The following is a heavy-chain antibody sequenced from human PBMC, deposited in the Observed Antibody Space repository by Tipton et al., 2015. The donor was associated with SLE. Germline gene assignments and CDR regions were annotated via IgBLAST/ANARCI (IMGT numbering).Heavy chain of an antibody. D-gene: IGHD3-10*01. Sequence: TLSLTCTVSGGSISSSSYYWVWIRQPPGKGLEWIGSIYYSGSTFYNPSLKSRVTISVDTSKNQFSLNLSSVTAADTAVYYCAKEATRGAFDIWGQGTMVTVSS. CDR1: GGSISSSSYY. CDR3: AKEATRGAFDI. J-gene: IGHJ3*02. V-gene: IGHV4-39*01. CDR2: IYYSGST.